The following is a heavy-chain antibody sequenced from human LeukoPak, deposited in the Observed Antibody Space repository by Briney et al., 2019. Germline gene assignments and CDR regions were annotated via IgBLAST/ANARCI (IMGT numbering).Heavy chain of an antibody. Sequence: PGGSLRLSCAASGSTFSRYWMHCVRQAPGKGLVWVSRVKSDGSDTIYADSVKGRFTISRGNAKNTLYLQMDSLRAEDTAVYYCTTGIGNYYYYWGQGTLVTVAS. CDR1: GSTFSRYW. D-gene: IGHD3-10*01. J-gene: IGHJ4*02. V-gene: IGHV3-74*01. CDR3: TTGIGNYYYY. CDR2: VKSDGSDT.